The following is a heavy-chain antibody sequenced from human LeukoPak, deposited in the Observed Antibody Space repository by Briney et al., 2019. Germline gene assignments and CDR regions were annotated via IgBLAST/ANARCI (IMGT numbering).Heavy chain of an antibody. V-gene: IGHV4-59*08. D-gene: IGHD5-18*01. CDR3: ARQPAATAAFDI. CDR2: VHNNGET. CDR1: GGSISSYY. Sequence: SESLSPTCTVSGGSISSYYWSWIRQPPGKGLEWIAYVHNNGETKHNPSLKSRDTISVDTPNNQISLRLSSVTAADTAMYYCARQPAATAAFDIWGLGTMATASS. J-gene: IGHJ3*02.